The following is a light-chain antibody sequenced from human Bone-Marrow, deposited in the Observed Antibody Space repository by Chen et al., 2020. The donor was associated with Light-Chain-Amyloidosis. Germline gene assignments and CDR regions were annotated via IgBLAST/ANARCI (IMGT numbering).Light chain of an antibody. J-gene: IGLJ3*02. CDR2: DDS. Sequence: SYGLTQPSSVSVAPGQTATIACGGNNIGSTSVHWYQQTPGPAPLLVVYDDSDRPSGIRERLSGSTSGNTATLTISRVEAGNEADYYCQVWDRSSDRPVFGGGTKLTVL. V-gene: IGLV3-21*02. CDR1: NIGSTS. CDR3: QVWDRSSDRPV.